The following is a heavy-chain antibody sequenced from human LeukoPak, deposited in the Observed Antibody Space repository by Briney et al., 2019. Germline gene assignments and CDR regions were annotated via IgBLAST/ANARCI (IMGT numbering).Heavy chain of an antibody. V-gene: IGHV3-23*01. J-gene: IGHJ4*02. CDR2: ISGSGGST. CDR1: GMTVSINY. Sequence: GGSLRLSCAASGMTVSINYMTWVRQSPGKGLEWVSAISGSGGSTYYADSVKGRFTISRDNSKNTLYLQMNSLRAEDTAVYYCAKDRDILTGYPIYFDYWGQGTLVTVSS. CDR3: AKDRDILTGYPIYFDY. D-gene: IGHD3-9*01.